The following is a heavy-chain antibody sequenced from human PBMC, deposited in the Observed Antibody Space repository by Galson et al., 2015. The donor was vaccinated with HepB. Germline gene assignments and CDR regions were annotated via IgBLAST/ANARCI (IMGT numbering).Heavy chain of an antibody. CDR1: GGSISSSSYY. V-gene: IGHV4-39*01. J-gene: IGHJ4*02. D-gene: IGHD6-19*01. CDR3: ARRGEYSSGWYDY. CDR2: IYYSGST. Sequence: SETLSLTCTVSGGSISSSSYYWGWIRQPPGKGLEWIGSIYYSGSTYYNPSLKSRVTISVDTSKNQFSLKLSSVTAADTAVYYCARRGEYSSGWYDYWGQGTLVTVSS.